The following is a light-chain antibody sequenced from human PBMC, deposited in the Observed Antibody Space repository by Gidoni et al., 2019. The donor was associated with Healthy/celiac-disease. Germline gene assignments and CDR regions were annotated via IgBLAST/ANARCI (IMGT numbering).Light chain of an antibody. Sequence: IQMTQSPSSLSASVGDRVTITCRASQSISSYLNWYQQKPGKAPKPLIYAASSLQSGVPSRFSGSGSGTDVTLTISSLQPEDLANYYCQQSYSTPYTFGQGTKLEIK. CDR3: QQSYSTPYT. CDR1: QSISSY. J-gene: IGKJ2*01. V-gene: IGKV1-39*01. CDR2: AAS.